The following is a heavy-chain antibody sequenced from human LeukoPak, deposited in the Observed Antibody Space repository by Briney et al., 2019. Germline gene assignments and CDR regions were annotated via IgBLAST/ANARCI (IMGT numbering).Heavy chain of an antibody. J-gene: IGHJ4*02. CDR1: GGSISSYY. CDR2: IYYSGST. V-gene: IGHV4-59*01. D-gene: IGHD5-24*01. Sequence: SETLSLTCTVSGGSISSYYWSWIRQPPGKGLEWIGYIYYSGSTTYNPSLKSRVTISVDTSKNQFSLKLSSVTAADTAVYYCARQGGADGYNYEDKVGSFDYWGQGTLVTVSS. CDR3: ARQGGADGYNYEDKVGSFDY.